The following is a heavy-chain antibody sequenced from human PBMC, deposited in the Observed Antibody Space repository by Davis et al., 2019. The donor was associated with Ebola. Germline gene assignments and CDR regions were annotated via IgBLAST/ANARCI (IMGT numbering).Heavy chain of an antibody. CDR2: ISGGST. V-gene: IGHV3-38-3*01. CDR1: GFTVSSNE. D-gene: IGHD5-24*01. J-gene: IGHJ3*02. CDR3: AREMATTNDAFDI. Sequence: GGSLRLSCSASGFTVSSNEMNWVRQAPGKGLEWVSSISGGSTYYADSRKARFTISRDNSKNTIHLQKNSLRAEDSAVYYCAREMATTNDAFDIWGQGTMVSVSS.